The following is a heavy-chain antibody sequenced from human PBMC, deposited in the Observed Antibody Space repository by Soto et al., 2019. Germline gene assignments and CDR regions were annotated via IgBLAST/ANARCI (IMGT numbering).Heavy chain of an antibody. Sequence: PGGSLRLSCAASGFTFSSYGMHWVRQAPGKGLEWVAVISYDGSNKYYADSVKGRFTISRDNSKNTLYLQMNSLRAEDTAVYYCAKDLPRYYDSSGYSRGVLDYWGQGTLVTVSS. CDR3: AKDLPRYYDSSGYSRGVLDY. J-gene: IGHJ4*02. V-gene: IGHV3-30*18. CDR1: GFTFSSYG. D-gene: IGHD3-22*01. CDR2: ISYDGSNK.